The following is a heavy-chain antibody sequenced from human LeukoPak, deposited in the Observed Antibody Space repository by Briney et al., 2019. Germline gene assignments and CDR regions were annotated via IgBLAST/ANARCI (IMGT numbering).Heavy chain of an antibody. CDR1: GYTFTSYG. V-gene: IGHV1-18*01. CDR2: ISAYNGNT. CDR3: AREDSGYGMGY. D-gene: IGHD5-12*01. J-gene: IGHJ4*02. Sequence: ASVKVSCKASGYTFTSYGISWVRQAPGQGLEWMGWISAYNGNTNYAQKLQGRVTMTTDTSTSTASMELRSLISDDTAVYYCAREDSGYGMGYWGQGTLVTVSS.